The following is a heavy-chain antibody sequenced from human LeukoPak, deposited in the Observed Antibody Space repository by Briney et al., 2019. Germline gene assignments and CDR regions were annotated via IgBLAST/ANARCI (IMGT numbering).Heavy chain of an antibody. J-gene: IGHJ6*02. V-gene: IGHV3-23*01. Sequence: GGSLRLSCGASGLTVSSYGMSWVRQAPGKGLEWVSTIIGSAVNTYYADSVKGRFTISRDDSKNTVYLQMNSLRAEDTAVYYCAKSAPGGMDVWGQGTTVTVSS. CDR3: AKSAPGGMDV. D-gene: IGHD6-6*01. CDR1: GLTVSSYG. CDR2: IIGSAVNT.